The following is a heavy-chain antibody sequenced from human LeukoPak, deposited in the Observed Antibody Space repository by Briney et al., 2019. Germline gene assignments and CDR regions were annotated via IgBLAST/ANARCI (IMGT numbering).Heavy chain of an antibody. V-gene: IGHV5-51*01. CDR3: ARLPGSETFLSYSWFDP. Sequence: GSSLQISYKGSRYRFPNYWIGWVRQMPGKGLESMALIYLGDSDTRYSPSFQGHVTISADKSINTAYLQWSSLKASDTAMYYCARLPGSETFLSYSWFDPWGQGTLVTVSS. CDR2: IYLGDSDT. J-gene: IGHJ5*02. CDR1: RYRFPNYW. D-gene: IGHD3-10*01.